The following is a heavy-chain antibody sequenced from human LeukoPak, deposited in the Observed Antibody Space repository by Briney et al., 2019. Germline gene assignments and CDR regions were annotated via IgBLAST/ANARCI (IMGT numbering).Heavy chain of an antibody. D-gene: IGHD1-26*01. CDR2: INPNSGGT. V-gene: IGHV1-2*02. J-gene: IGHJ4*02. CDR1: GYTFTGYY. Sequence: GASVKVSCKASGYTFTGYYMHWVRQAPGQGLEWMGWINPNSGGTNYAQKFQGRVTMTRDTSISTAYMELSRLRSDDTAVYYCARPSAPYGGSYDYWGQGTLVTVSS. CDR3: ARPSAPYGGSYDY.